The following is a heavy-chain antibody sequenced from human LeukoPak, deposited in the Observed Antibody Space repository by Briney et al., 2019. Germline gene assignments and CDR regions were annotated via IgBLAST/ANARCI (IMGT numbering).Heavy chain of an antibody. Sequence: SETLSLTCAVYGGSFSGFYWSWIRQPPGKGLEWIGDINDSGNSKYNPSLKSRVTISVDPSKNQFSLKVISVTAADTAVYYCARGDDGPTHYFDYWGQGNLVTVSS. CDR3: ARGDDGPTHYFDY. CDR2: INDSGNS. CDR1: GGSFSGFY. V-gene: IGHV4-34*01. J-gene: IGHJ4*02. D-gene: IGHD4/OR15-4a*01.